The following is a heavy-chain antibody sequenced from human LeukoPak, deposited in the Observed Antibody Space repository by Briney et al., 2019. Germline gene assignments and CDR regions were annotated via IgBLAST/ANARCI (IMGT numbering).Heavy chain of an antibody. J-gene: IGHJ4*02. D-gene: IGHD2/OR15-2a*01. V-gene: IGHV3-30*18. CDR2: ISYDGSNE. CDR1: GFSFSSYG. CDR3: AKDLGVGAYLLFDYITSGLDS. Sequence: GRSLRLSCAASGFSFSSYGMHWVRQAPGKGLEWVAVISYDGSNEYFADSVKGRFTVSRDNSKNTLYLQMNSLRPEDTAVYYCAKDLGVGAYLLFDYITSGLDSWGQGTLVTVSS.